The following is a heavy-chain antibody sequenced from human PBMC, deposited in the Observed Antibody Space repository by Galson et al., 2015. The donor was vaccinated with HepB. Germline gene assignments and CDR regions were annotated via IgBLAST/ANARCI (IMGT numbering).Heavy chain of an antibody. J-gene: IGHJ4*02. Sequence: SLRLSCAASGFTFSDYYMSWIRQAPGKGLEWVSYISSSGSTIYYADSVKGRFTISRDNAKNSLYLQMNSLRAEDTAVYYCARDDGDYARLFDYWGQGTLVTVSS. CDR2: ISSSGSTI. CDR3: ARDDGDYARLFDY. CDR1: GFTFSDYY. D-gene: IGHD4-17*01. V-gene: IGHV3-11*01.